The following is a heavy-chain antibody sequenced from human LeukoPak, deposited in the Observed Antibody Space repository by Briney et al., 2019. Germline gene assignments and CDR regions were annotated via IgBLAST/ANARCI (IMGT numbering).Heavy chain of an antibody. Sequence: GGSLRLSCAASGFTFSNYEMNWVRQAPGKGLEWVSYVTSSGSSIYYADSVKGRFTISRDNAHNSLYLQMNSLRAEDTAVYYCARDLVGMATIGAFDIWGQGTMVTVSS. CDR3: ARDLVGMATIGAFDI. CDR1: GFTFSNYE. V-gene: IGHV3-48*03. CDR2: VTSSGSSI. D-gene: IGHD5-24*01. J-gene: IGHJ3*02.